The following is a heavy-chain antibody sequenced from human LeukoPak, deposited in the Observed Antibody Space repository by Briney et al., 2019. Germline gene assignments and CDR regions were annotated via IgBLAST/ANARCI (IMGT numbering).Heavy chain of an antibody. D-gene: IGHD2-15*01. CDR1: GYTFTSYY. CDR2: INPKSGDT. CDR3: AREELGGPDTSLDY. V-gene: IGHV1-2*02. J-gene: IGHJ4*02. Sequence: GASVKVSCKASGYTFTSYYVHWVRQAPGQGLEWMGWINPKSGDTYYAQKFQGRVTLTRDKSFNTVYMELVRLRSDDTAVYYCAREELGGPDTSLDYWGQGTLVTVS.